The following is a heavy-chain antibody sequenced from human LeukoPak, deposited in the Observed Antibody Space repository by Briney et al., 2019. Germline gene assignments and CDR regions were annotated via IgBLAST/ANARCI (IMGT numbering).Heavy chain of an antibody. Sequence: SETLSLTCAVSGFSIRSSDWWGWIRQPPGKGLEWIGYIYYDGSIYYNPSLRSRVTMSVDTSKNQFSLRLNSVTAVDTAVYYCARKPDSRNWFDPWGQGTLVIVSS. CDR2: IYYDGSI. CDR1: GFSIRSSDW. J-gene: IGHJ5*02. V-gene: IGHV4-28*05. CDR3: ARKPDSRNWFDP. D-gene: IGHD6-13*01.